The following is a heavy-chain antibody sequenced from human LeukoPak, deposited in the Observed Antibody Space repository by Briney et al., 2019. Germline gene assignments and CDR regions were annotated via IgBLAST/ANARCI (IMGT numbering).Heavy chain of an antibody. CDR3: ARDHLLFRQPPNWFDP. V-gene: IGHV1-2*02. CDR1: GYTFSDYY. D-gene: IGHD1-14*01. CDR2: INPDSGGT. Sequence: SSVKVSCKASGYTFSDYYMHWVRQAPGQGLLWMGWINPDSGGTKYAQKFQDRVTMTSDTSISTAYMELSRLRSDDTAVYYCARDHLLFRQPPNWFDPWGQGTLVTVSS. J-gene: IGHJ5*02.